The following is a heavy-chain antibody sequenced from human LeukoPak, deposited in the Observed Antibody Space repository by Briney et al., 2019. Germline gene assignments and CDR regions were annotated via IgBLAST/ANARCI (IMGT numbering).Heavy chain of an antibody. CDR1: GGSFSGYY. Sequence: PSETLSLTCAVYGGSFSGYYWSWIRRPPGKGLEWIGEINHSGSINYNPSLKSRVTISVDTSKNQFSLKLSSVTAADTAVYYCARGGEVVVVPAALYYFDYWGQGTLVTVSS. D-gene: IGHD2-2*01. V-gene: IGHV4-34*01. J-gene: IGHJ4*02. CDR3: ARGGEVVVVPAALYYFDY. CDR2: INHSGSI.